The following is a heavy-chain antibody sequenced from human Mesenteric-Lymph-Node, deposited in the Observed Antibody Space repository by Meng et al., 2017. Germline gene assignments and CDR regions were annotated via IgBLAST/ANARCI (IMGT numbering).Heavy chain of an antibody. CDR2: IRGNAYGGTT. Sequence: GGSLRLSCAASGFTFSSYAMTWVRQAPGKGLEWVGFIRGNAYGGTTENAASVKGRFSISRDDSMSVAYLQMNSLKTEDTAVYYCASLKNRRGSSPPEWGYWGQGTLVTVSS. V-gene: IGHV3-49*04. D-gene: IGHD1-26*01. CDR1: GFTFSSYA. CDR3: ASLKNRRGSSPPEWGY. J-gene: IGHJ4*02.